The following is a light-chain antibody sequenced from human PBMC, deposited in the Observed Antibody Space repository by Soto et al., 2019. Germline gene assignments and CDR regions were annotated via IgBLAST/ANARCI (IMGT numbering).Light chain of an antibody. CDR3: CSYAGSSTYP. CDR1: SSDVGSYNL. CDR2: EGS. Sequence: QSALTQPASVSGSPGQSMTISCTGTSSDVGSYNLVSWYQQHPGKAPKLMIYEGSKRPSGVSNRFSGSKSGNTASLTISGLQAEDEADYYCCSYAGSSTYPFCGGTKLTVL. J-gene: IGLJ2*01. V-gene: IGLV2-23*01.